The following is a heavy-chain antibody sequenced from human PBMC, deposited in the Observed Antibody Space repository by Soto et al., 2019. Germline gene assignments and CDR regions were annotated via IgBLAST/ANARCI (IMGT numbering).Heavy chain of an antibody. Sequence: GGSLRLSCAASGFTFSSYGMHWVRQAPGKGLEWVAVISYDGSNIYYADSVKGRFTISRDNSKNTLYLQMNSLRAEDTAVYYCAKDLWLQSPMDYWGQGTLVTVSS. J-gene: IGHJ4*02. CDR3: AKDLWLQSPMDY. CDR1: GFTFSSYG. D-gene: IGHD5-18*01. CDR2: ISYDGSNI. V-gene: IGHV3-30*18.